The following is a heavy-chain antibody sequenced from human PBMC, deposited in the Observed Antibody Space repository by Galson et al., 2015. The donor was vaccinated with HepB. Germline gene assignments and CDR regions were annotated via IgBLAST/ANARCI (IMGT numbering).Heavy chain of an antibody. CDR2: IGSKANSYAT. CDR3: TRLGDLSGYSSL. CDR1: GLTFSGSA. Sequence: SLRLSCAASGLTFSGSAMHWARQASGRGLEWVGRIGSKANSYATAYAASVKGRFTISRDDSKNTAYMQMNSLKTEDTAVYYCTRLGDLSGYSSLWGQGTLVTVSS. V-gene: IGHV3-73*01. D-gene: IGHD6-13*01. J-gene: IGHJ4*02.